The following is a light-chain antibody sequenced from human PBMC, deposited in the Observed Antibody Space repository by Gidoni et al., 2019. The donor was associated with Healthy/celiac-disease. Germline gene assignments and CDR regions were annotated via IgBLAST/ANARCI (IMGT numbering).Light chain of an antibody. J-gene: IGLJ3*02. CDR3: QSYDSSLSGSV. CDR2: GNS. V-gene: IGLV1-40*01. CDR1: SSNIGAGYD. Sequence: QSVLTQPPSVSGAPGQRVTISCTGSSSNIGAGYDVHWYQQLPGTAPKLLIYGNSNRPAGVPDRFSGSKSGTSASLAITGLQDEDEADYYCQSYDSSLSGSVFGGGTKLTVI.